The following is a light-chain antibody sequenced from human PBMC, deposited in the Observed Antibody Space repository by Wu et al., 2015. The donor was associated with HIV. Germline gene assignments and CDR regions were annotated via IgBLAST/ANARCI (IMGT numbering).Light chain of an antibody. CDR3: QHRFTWPLT. Sequence: EILLTQSPDTLSLSPGERATLSCRANESVSNFFAWYQQKPGQPPRLLIFDVVSRATGIPARFSGSGFGTDFTLTISSLEPEDSAVYYCQHRFTWPLTFG. V-gene: IGKV3-11*01. J-gene: IGKJ5*01. CDR1: ESVSNF. CDR2: DVV.